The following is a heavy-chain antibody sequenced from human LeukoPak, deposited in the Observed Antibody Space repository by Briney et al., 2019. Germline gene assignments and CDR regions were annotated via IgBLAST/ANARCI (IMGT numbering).Heavy chain of an antibody. CDR1: GYTFTGYY. CDR2: INPNSGGT. CDR3: ARGTYYYDSSGYPGFDY. V-gene: IGHV1-2*02. J-gene: IGHJ4*02. D-gene: IGHD3-22*01. Sequence: ASVKVSCKASGYTFTGYYMHWVRQAPGQGLEWMGWINPNSGGTNYAQKFQGRVTMTRDTSISTAYMELSRLRSDDTAVYYCARGTYYYDSSGYPGFDYWGQGTLVTVSS.